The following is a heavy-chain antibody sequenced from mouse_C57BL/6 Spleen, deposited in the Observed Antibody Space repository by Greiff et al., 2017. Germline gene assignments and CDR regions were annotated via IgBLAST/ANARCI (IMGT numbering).Heavy chain of an antibody. CDR2: IYPGDGDT. D-gene: IGHD1-1*01. Sequence: SGPELVKPGASVKISCKASGYAFSSSWMNWVKQRPGKGREWIGRIYPGDGDTNYNWKFKGKATMTADKSSSTAYMQLSSLTSEDSAVYFCAGGGYYGSSYYAKDDWGQGTSVTVSS. V-gene: IGHV1-82*01. CDR3: AGGGYYGSSYYAKDD. CDR1: GYAFSSSW. J-gene: IGHJ4*01.